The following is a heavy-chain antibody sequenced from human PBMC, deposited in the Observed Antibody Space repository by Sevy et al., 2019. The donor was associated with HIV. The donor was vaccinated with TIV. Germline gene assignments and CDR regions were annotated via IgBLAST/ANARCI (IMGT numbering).Heavy chain of an antibody. V-gene: IGHV3-20*04. CDR1: GFTFDDYG. Sequence: GGSLRLSCAASGFTFDDYGMSWVRQAPGKGLEWVSGINWNGGSTGYADSVKGRLTISRDNAKNSLYLQMNSLRAEDTALYYCARGFHSSSWYSALDFWGQGTLVTVSS. CDR2: INWNGGST. J-gene: IGHJ4*02. D-gene: IGHD6-13*01. CDR3: ARGFHSSSWYSALDF.